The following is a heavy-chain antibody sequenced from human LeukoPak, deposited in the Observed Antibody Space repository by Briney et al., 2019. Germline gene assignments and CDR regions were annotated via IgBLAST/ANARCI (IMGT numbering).Heavy chain of an antibody. CDR2: ISSSARSA. CDR3: AKDQRSGEYDYGWGPFDI. V-gene: IGHV3-23*01. J-gene: IGHJ3*02. CDR1: GFTFSDYA. Sequence: GGSLRLSXEVSGFTFSDYAMNWVRQSPGKGLEWVSSISSSARSAFYGDSVRGRFTVSRVNAENTLYLQMNTLRVDDTAIYYFAKDQRSGEYDYGWGPFDIWGQGTVVTVSS. D-gene: IGHD3-10*01.